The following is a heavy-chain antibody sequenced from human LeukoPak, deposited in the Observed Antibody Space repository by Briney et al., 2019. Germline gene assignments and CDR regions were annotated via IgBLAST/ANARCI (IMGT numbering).Heavy chain of an antibody. D-gene: IGHD6-13*01. V-gene: IGHV3-74*01. CDR1: GFTFSSYW. CDR2: INSDGSST. CDR3: ARGGVRIAAAGTDY. J-gene: IGHJ4*02. Sequence: GGSLRLSCAASGFTFSSYWMHWVRQAPGKGLVWVSRINSDGSSTSYADSVKGRFTISRDNAKNTLYPQMNSLRVEDTAVYYCARGGVRIAAAGTDYWGQGTLVTVSS.